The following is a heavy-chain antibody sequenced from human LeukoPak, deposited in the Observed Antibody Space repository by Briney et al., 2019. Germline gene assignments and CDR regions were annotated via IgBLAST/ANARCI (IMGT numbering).Heavy chain of an antibody. CDR3: ARDLYDFWSGYYRWVWFDP. J-gene: IGHJ5*02. CDR2: INHSGST. D-gene: IGHD3-3*01. CDR1: GGSFSGYY. V-gene: IGHV4-34*01. Sequence: PSETLSLTCAVYGGSFSGYYWSWIRQPPGKGLEWIGEINHSGSTNYNPSLKSRVTISVDTSKNQFSLKLSSVTAADTAVYYCARDLYDFWSGYYRWVWFDPWGQGTLVTVSS.